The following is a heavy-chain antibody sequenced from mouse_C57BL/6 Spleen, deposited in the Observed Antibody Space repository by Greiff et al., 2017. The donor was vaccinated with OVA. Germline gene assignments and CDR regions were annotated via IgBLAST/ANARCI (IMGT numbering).Heavy chain of an antibody. Sequence: EVQLVESGGGLVKPGGSLKLSCAASGFTFSSYAMSWVRQTPEKRLEWVATISDGGSYTYYPDYVKGRFTISRDNAKNNLYLQMSHLKSEDTAMYYCARDLNYYGSSPWYFDVWGTGTTVTVSS. V-gene: IGHV5-4*01. D-gene: IGHD1-1*01. CDR3: ARDLNYYGSSPWYFDV. CDR2: ISDGGSYT. CDR1: GFTFSSYA. J-gene: IGHJ1*03.